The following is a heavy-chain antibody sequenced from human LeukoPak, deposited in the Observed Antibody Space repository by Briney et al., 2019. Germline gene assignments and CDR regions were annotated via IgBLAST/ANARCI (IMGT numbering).Heavy chain of an antibody. V-gene: IGHV3-74*01. J-gene: IGHJ5*02. CDR3: ARTGIAARPTVWFDP. Sequence: GGSLRLSCAASGFTFSSYWMHWVRQAPGKGLVWVSHINNDGSSTNYADSVKGRFTISRDNAKNTLYLQMNSLRAEDTAVYYCARTGIAARPTVWFDPWGQGTLVTVSS. CDR2: INNDGSST. CDR1: GFTFSSYW. D-gene: IGHD6-6*01.